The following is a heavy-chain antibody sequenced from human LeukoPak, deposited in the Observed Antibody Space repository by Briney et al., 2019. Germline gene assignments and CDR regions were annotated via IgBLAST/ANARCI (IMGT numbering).Heavy chain of an antibody. CDR3: AKDRSGYYYDSSGYYFYYFDY. CDR2: ISSSSSYI. CDR1: GFTFSSYS. D-gene: IGHD3-22*01. Sequence: GGSLRLSCAASGFTFSSYSMNWVRQAPGKGLEWVSSISSSSSYIYYADSVKGRFTISRDNAKNSLYLQMNSLRAEDTAVYYCAKDRSGYYYDSSGYYFYYFDYWGQGTLVTVSS. V-gene: IGHV3-21*04. J-gene: IGHJ4*02.